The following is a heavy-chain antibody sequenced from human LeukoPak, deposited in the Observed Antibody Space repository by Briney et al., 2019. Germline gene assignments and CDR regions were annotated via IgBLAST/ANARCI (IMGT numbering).Heavy chain of an antibody. CDR3: AREVGGSIAVAGTRYWDY. Sequence: PSETLSLTCTVSGGSISSYYWSWIRQPAGKGLEWIGRIYTSGSANYNPSLKSRVTMSVDTSKNQFSLKLSSVTAADTAVYYCAREVGGSIAVAGTRYWDYWGQGTLVTVSS. D-gene: IGHD6-19*01. V-gene: IGHV4-4*07. CDR1: GGSISSYY. J-gene: IGHJ4*02. CDR2: IYTSGSA.